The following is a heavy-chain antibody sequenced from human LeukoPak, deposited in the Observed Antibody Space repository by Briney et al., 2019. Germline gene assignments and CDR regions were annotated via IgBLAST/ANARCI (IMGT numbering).Heavy chain of an antibody. CDR3: ASRDGLEWLFFDY. V-gene: IGHV1-69*13. J-gene: IGHJ4*02. Sequence: GASVKVSCQASGGTFSSYAISWVRQAPGQGLEWMGGIIPIFGTANYAQKFQGRVTITADESTSTAYMELSSLRSEDTAVYYCASRDGLEWLFFDYWGQGTLVTVSS. CDR1: GGTFSSYA. D-gene: IGHD3-3*01. CDR2: IIPIFGTA.